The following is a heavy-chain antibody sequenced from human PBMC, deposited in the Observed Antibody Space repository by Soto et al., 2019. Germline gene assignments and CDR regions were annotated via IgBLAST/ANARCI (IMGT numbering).Heavy chain of an antibody. J-gene: IGHJ6*02. CDR1: GFTLSSYS. CDR2: ISKDGGRE. D-gene: IGHD3-10*01. Sequence: GGSLRLSCASSGFTLSSYSLYWVRQPPGKGLEWVALISKDGGREYYVDSVRGRFAISRDHSKSTLYLEMNSLRSEDTAIYFCSKVVGFRESSPRTYYHYALDVWGRGTTVTVSS. CDR3: SKVVGFRESSPRTYYHYALDV. V-gene: IGHV3-30*09.